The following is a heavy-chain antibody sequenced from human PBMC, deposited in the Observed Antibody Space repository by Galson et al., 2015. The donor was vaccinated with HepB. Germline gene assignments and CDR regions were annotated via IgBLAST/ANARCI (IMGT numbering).Heavy chain of an antibody. J-gene: IGHJ4*02. Sequence: SLRLSCAASGFTVNNKFMSWVRQAPGRGLEWVSVIYGGGSTNYADSVKGRFTISRDNFKNTLYLQMNSLRPEDTAMYYCTKRSAWNGGYDYGGFDSWGQGALVTVSS. CDR1: GFTVNNKF. D-gene: IGHD5-12*01. CDR2: IYGGGST. CDR3: TKRSAWNGGYDYGGFDS. V-gene: IGHV3-66*02.